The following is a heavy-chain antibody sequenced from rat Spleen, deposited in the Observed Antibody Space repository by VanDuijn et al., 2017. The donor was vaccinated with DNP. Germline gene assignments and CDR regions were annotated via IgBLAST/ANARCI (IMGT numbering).Heavy chain of an antibody. CDR2: LQSDGNT. J-gene: IGHJ2*01. D-gene: IGHD5-1*01. CDR3: ARGNWEYFDY. Sequence: QVQLKESGPGLVQPSQTLSLTCTVSGFSLTNYGVSWVRQPPGKGLERMGRLQSDGNTDYNSALKSRLSISRDTSKSQVFLKVNNLQTEDIATYYCARGNWEYFDYWGQGVMVTVSS. V-gene: IGHV2S1*01. CDR1: GFSLTNYG.